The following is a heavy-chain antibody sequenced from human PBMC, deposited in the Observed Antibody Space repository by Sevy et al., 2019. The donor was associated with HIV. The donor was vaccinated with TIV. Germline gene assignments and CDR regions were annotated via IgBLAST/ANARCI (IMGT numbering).Heavy chain of an antibody. D-gene: IGHD3-9*01. CDR2: ISSSSSTI. CDR1: GFTFSSYS. CDR3: ARALNPYYDILTGYYKGDYGMDV. V-gene: IGHV3-48*02. Sequence: GGSLRLSCAASGFTFSSYSMNWVRQAPGKGLEWVSYISSSSSTIYYADSGKGRFTISRDNAKNSLYLQMNSLRDEDTAVYYCARALNPYYDILTGYYKGDYGMDVWGQGTTVTVSS. J-gene: IGHJ6*02.